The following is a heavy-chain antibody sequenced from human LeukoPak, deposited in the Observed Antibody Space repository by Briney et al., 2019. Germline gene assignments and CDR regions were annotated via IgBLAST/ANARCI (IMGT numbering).Heavy chain of an antibody. D-gene: IGHD2-2*02. CDR2: INPNSGGT. CDR1: GYTFTGYY. CDR3: ARVALRVGVPAAIGY. J-gene: IGHJ4*02. V-gene: IGHV1-2*02. Sequence: GASVKVSCKASGYTFTGYYMHWVRQAPGQGLEWMGWINPNSGGTNYAQKFQGRVTMTRDTSISTAYMELSRLRSDDTAVYYCARVALRVGVPAAIGYWGQGTLVTVSS.